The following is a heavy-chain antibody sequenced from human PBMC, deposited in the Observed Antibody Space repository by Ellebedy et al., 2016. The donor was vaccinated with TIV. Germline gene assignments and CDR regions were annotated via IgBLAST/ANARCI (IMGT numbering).Heavy chain of an antibody. V-gene: IGHV3-7*01. CDR1: GFTFSSYW. CDR3: ARRYFDY. Sequence: GESLKISXAASGFTFSSYWMSWVRQAPGKGLEWVANINEDGSEKYYVDSVKGRFTISRDNAQNSLFLQMNSLRAEDTAVYYCARRYFDYWGQGTLVTVSS. CDR2: INEDGSEK. J-gene: IGHJ4*02.